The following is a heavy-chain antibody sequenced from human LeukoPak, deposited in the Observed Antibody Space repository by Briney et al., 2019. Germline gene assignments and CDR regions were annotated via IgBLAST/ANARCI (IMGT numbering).Heavy chain of an antibody. CDR1: GGSISSSAYH. CDR3: ARHLLWFAIRRTPPNGETLEDGLLRFDP. J-gene: IGHJ5*02. V-gene: IGHV4-39*01. D-gene: IGHD3-10*01. CDR2: IYYSGST. Sequence: SETLSLTCTVSGGSISSSAYHWGWIRQPPGKGLEWIGSIYYSGSTYYNPSLKSRVTISVDTSKNQFSLKLSSVTAADTAVYYCARHLLWFAIRRTPPNGETLEDGLLRFDPWGQGTLVTVSS.